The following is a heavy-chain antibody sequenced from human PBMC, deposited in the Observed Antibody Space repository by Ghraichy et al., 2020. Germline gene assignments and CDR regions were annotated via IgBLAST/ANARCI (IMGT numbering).Heavy chain of an antibody. CDR2: INQDGRQK. CDR3: ARDPAAGTWGAFDI. Sequence: ETLSLTCAASGFSFSTYWMTWVRQAPGKGLEWVANINQDGRQKQYVDSVKGRFTISRDNAKNSLLLQMNSLRAEDTAIYYCARDPAAGTWGAFDIWGRGTTVTVSS. CDR1: GFSFSTYW. D-gene: IGHD6-19*01. J-gene: IGHJ3*02. V-gene: IGHV3-7*01.